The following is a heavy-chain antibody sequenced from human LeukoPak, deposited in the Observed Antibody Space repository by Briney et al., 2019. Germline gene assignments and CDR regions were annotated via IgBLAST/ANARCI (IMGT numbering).Heavy chain of an antibody. CDR2: IHSVGST. CDR3: ARDPAPYYSDSSTYAQ. D-gene: IGHD3-22*01. Sequence: GGSLRLSCAASGFTVSSNYMSWIRQAPGKGLEWVSIIHSVGSTYYADSVKGRFTISRDNSKNTLYLQMNSLRAEDTAVYYCARDPAPYYSDSSTYAQWGQGTLVTVSS. CDR1: GFTVSSNY. J-gene: IGHJ4*02. V-gene: IGHV3-66*01.